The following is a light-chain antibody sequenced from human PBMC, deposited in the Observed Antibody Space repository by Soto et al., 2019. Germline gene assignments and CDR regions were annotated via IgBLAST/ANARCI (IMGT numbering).Light chain of an antibody. J-gene: IGLJ3*02. CDR2: TDH. Sequence: QSVLTQPPSASGTPGQRVTISCSRRNSNIGSNYVYWYQQFPGAAPQLLIYTDHHRPSGVPDRFSGSKSGTSASLAISGLRSEDEADYYCATWDDSLSGPVFGGGTKLTVL. V-gene: IGLV1-47*02. CDR3: ATWDDSLSGPV. CDR1: NSNIGSNY.